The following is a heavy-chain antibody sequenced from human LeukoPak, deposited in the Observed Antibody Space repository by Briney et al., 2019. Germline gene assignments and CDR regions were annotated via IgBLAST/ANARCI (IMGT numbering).Heavy chain of an antibody. CDR3: AREGGYGLGY. Sequence: SETLSLTCAVYGGSFSGYYWSWIRQPPGKGLEWIGEINHSGSTNYNPSLKSRVTISVDTSKNQFSLKLSSVTAADTAVYYCAREGGYGLGYWGQGTLVTVSS. J-gene: IGHJ4*02. V-gene: IGHV4-34*01. CDR2: INHSGST. CDR1: GGSFSGYY. D-gene: IGHD5-12*01.